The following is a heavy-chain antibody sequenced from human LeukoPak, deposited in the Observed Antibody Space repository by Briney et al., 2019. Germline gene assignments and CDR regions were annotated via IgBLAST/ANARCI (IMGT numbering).Heavy chain of an antibody. V-gene: IGHV3-30-3*01. Sequence: PGGSLRLSCAASGFSFSSYAVHWVRQAPGKGLEWVAVISYDESNKYYADSVKGRFTISGDNSKNTLYLQMNSLRAEDTAVYYCARLLSGNWGQGTLVTVSS. D-gene: IGHD2-15*01. CDR1: GFSFSSYA. J-gene: IGHJ4*02. CDR2: ISYDESNK. CDR3: ARLLSGN.